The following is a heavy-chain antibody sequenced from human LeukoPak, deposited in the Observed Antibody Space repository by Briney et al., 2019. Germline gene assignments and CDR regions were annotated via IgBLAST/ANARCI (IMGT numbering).Heavy chain of an antibody. CDR3: TTRNSNLRYFDY. CDR1: GFTFGDYA. J-gene: IGHJ4*02. D-gene: IGHD4-11*01. Sequence: QPGRSLRLSCTASGFTFGDYAMSWFRQAPGKGLEWVGFIRIKAYGETTEYAASVKGRFTISRDDSKSIAYLQMNSLKTEDTAVYYCTTRNSNLRYFDYWGQGTLVTVSS. CDR2: IRIKAYGETT. V-gene: IGHV3-49*03.